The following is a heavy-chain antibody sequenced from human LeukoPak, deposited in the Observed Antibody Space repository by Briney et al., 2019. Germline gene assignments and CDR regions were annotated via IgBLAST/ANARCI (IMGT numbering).Heavy chain of an antibody. CDR3: ASTYSLYDAFDI. CDR2: IYYSGTT. J-gene: IGHJ3*02. V-gene: IGHV4-59*08. D-gene: IGHD1-26*01. CDR1: GGSISGYY. Sequence: SETLSLTCTVSGGSISGYYWSWIRQPPGKGLEWIAFIYYSGTTNYNPSLKSRVTISLDTSKNQFPLKLISVTAADTAVYYCASTYSLYDAFDIWGQGTMVTVSS.